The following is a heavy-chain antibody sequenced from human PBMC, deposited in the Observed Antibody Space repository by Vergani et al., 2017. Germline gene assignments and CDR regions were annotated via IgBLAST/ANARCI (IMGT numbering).Heavy chain of an antibody. V-gene: IGHV4-34*11. D-gene: IGHD2-2*01. J-gene: IGHJ6*03. CDR1: GGSFSGYY. Sequence: QVQLQQWGAGLLKPSETLSLTCAVYGGSFSGYYWSWIRQPPGKGLEWIGYIYYSGSTNYNPSLKSRVTISVDTSKNQFSLKLSSVTAADTAVYYCGSSTQGYYYYYMDVWGKGTTVTVSS. CDR2: IYYSGST. CDR3: GSSTQGYYYYYMDV.